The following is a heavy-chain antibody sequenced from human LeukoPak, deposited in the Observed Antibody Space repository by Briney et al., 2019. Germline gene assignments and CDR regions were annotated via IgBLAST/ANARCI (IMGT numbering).Heavy chain of an antibody. J-gene: IGHJ5*02. Sequence: SETLSLTCNVSGGSISSYYWSWIRQPAGKGLEWIGRIYTSGSTNYNPSLKSRVTMSVDTSKNQFSLKLSSVTAADTAVYYCARGLLGSGWDLGWFDPWGQGTLVTVSS. CDR2: IYTSGST. V-gene: IGHV4-4*07. D-gene: IGHD6-19*01. CDR3: ARGLLGSGWDLGWFDP. CDR1: GGSISSYY.